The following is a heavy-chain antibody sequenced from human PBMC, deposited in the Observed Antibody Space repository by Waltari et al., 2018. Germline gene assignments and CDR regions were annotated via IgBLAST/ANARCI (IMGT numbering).Heavy chain of an antibody. D-gene: IGHD3-3*01. CDR1: GGSISSYY. CDR2: IYFSGST. V-gene: IGHV4-59*01. J-gene: IGHJ6*02. Sequence: QVQLQESGPGLVKPSETLSLTCTVSGGSISSYYWSWIRQPPGKGLEWIGYIYFSGSTNYNPSLKSRVTISVDTSKNQFSLKLSSVTAADTAVYYCARDSSYYDFWSGYVPDYYYYGMDVWGQGTTVTVSS. CDR3: ARDSSYYDFWSGYVPDYYYYGMDV.